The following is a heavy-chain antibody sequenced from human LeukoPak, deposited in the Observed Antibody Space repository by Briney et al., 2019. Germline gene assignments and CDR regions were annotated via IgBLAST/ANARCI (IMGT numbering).Heavy chain of an antibody. CDR2: ISHDGSNR. CDR1: GFDFSSYV. CDR3: VRDISGEKSFDY. D-gene: IGHD3-10*01. J-gene: IGHJ4*02. V-gene: IGHV3-30*04. Sequence: PGGCLRLSCAASGFDFSSYVMHWVRQAPGKGLEWVAVISHDGSNRYYADSVKGRFTISRDNSVNTLDLQMNSLGGEDTAMYYCVRDISGEKSFDYWGQGTLVTVCS.